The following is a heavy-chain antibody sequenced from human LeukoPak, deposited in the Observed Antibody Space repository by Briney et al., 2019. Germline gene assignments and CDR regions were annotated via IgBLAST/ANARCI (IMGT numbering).Heavy chain of an antibody. J-gene: IGHJ6*03. V-gene: IGHV1-2*02. D-gene: IGHD2-15*01. CDR3: ASATLRIPTDYYYYYYYMDV. Sequence: ASVKVSCKASGYTFTSYDINCVRQAPGQGLEWMGRINPNSGGTNYAQKFQGRVTMTRDTSISTAYMELSRLRSDDTAVYYCASATLRIPTDYYYYYYYMDVWGKGTTVTVSS. CDR2: INPNSGGT. CDR1: GYTFTSYD.